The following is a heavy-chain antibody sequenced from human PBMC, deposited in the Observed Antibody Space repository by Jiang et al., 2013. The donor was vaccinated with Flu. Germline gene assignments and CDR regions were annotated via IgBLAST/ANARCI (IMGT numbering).Heavy chain of an antibody. CDR2: INPSDSYT. J-gene: IGHJ5*02. CDR3: ARDDFGSGSFLLDP. V-gene: IGHV5-10-1*01. Sequence: PGESLRIYCKRSGYSFTSFWISWVRQMPGKGLEWMGRINPSDSYTTYSPSFQGHVTISADKSISTAYLQWSSLKASDTAMYYCARDDFGSGSFLLDPWGQGTLVTVSS. CDR1: GYSFTSFW. D-gene: IGHD3-10*01.